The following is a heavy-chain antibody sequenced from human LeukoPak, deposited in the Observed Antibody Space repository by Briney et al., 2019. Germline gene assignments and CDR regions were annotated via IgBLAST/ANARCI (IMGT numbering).Heavy chain of an antibody. Sequence: SETLSLTCAVSGGSISSSNWWSWVRQPPGKRLEWIGEIYHSGSTNYNPSLKSRVTISVDKSKNQFSLELSSVTAADTAVYYCARRRYCSSTSCYKGKLGAFDIWGQGTMVTVSS. V-gene: IGHV4-4*02. CDR1: GGSISSSNW. CDR3: ARRRYCSSTSCYKGKLGAFDI. J-gene: IGHJ3*02. CDR2: IYHSGST. D-gene: IGHD2-2*02.